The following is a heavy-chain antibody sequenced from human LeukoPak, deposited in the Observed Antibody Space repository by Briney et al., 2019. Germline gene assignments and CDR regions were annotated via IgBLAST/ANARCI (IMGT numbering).Heavy chain of an antibody. Sequence: ASVKVSCKASRYTFTSYAMHWVRPAPGQRLEWMGWSNAGSGNTKYSQEFQGRVTVTRDTSASTAYMELSNLRSEDMAAYYCARSEDYGGNSDWGQGTLVTVSS. CDR3: ARSEDYGGNSD. V-gene: IGHV1-3*02. CDR1: RYTFTSYA. D-gene: IGHD4-23*01. J-gene: IGHJ4*02. CDR2: SNAGSGNT.